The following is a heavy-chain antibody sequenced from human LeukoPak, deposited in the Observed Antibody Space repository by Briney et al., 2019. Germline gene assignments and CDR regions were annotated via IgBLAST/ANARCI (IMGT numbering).Heavy chain of an antibody. J-gene: IGHJ4*02. Sequence: GGSLRLSCAASGFTVSANQMTWVRQAPGKGLEWVSVLYGGGNTYYADSVKGRFIISRDNSKNTLYLQMNSLRAEDTAVYYCARGGGSTSFDYWGQGTLVTVSS. V-gene: IGHV3-53*01. CDR1: GFTVSANQ. CDR3: ARGGGSTSFDY. CDR2: LYGGGNT. D-gene: IGHD3-16*01.